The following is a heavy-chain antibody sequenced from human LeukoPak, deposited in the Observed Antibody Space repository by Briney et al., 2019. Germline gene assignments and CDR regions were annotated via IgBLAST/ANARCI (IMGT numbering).Heavy chain of an antibody. Sequence: GESLKISCKGSGYSFASYWSGWVRQMPGKGLEWMGIIYPGDSDTRYSPSFQGQVTISAEKSISTAYLQWSSLKASDTALYYCASRKKGMATAGFDYWGQGTLVTVPS. CDR3: ASRKKGMATAGFDY. CDR1: GYSFASYW. J-gene: IGHJ4*02. D-gene: IGHD5-24*01. V-gene: IGHV5-51*01. CDR2: IYPGDSDT.